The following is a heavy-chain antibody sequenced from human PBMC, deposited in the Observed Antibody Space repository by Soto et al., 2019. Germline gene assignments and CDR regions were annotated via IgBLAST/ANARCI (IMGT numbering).Heavy chain of an antibody. CDR1: GGSIGGAGYS. V-gene: IGHV4-30-2*01. J-gene: IGHJ5*02. D-gene: IGHD3-10*01. Sequence: PTETLYLTCADSGGSIGGAGYSWSWIRQPPGGGLDWIGYIYESGTILYNPSLKTRLTISLNWSDKQFSLTLNSVTAADTAVYYCARAQFYSGSGNYHNLMFDPWGQGTQVTVSS. CDR3: ARAQFYSGSGNYHNLMFDP. CDR2: IYESGTI.